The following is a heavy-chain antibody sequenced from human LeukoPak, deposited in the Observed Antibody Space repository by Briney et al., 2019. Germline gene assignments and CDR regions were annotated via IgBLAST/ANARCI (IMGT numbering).Heavy chain of an antibody. CDR2: IIPILGIA. D-gene: IGHD2-2*01. J-gene: IGHJ6*02. Sequence: ASVKVSCKASGGTFSSYAISWVRQAPGQGLEWMGRIIPILGIANYAQKFQGRVTITADKSTSTAYMELSSLRSEDTAVYYCARGSERGDIVVVREEYGMDVWGQGTTVTVSS. CDR1: GGTFSSYA. V-gene: IGHV1-69*04. CDR3: ARGSERGDIVVVREEYGMDV.